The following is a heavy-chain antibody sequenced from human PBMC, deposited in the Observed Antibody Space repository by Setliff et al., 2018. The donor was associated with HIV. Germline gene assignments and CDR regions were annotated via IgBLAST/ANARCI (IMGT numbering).Heavy chain of an antibody. CDR1: GGSISSYY. D-gene: IGHD2-2*01. J-gene: IGHJ4*02. CDR2: IYTSGST. Sequence: KTSETLSLTCTVSGGSISSYYWSWIRQPPGKGLEWIGYIYTSGSTNYNPSLKSRVTISLDTSKNQFSLKLSSVTAADTAVYYCARGFDYAQRPPLYYFDYWGQGTLVTVSS. CDR3: ARGFDYAQRPPLYYFDY. V-gene: IGHV4-4*09.